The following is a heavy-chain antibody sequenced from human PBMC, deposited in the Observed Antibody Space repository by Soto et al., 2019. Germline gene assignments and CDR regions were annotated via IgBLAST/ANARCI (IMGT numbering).Heavy chain of an antibody. V-gene: IGHV3-66*01. J-gene: IGHJ6*03. CDR1: GFTVSSDY. CDR3: ATGYCSGGSCYHYYYYYYMDV. CDR2: IYSGGST. D-gene: IGHD2-15*01. Sequence: GGSLRLSCAASGFTVSSDYMSWVRQAPGKGLEWVSVIYSGGSTYYADSVKGRFTISRDNSKNTLYLQMNSLRAEDTAVYYCATGYCSGGSCYHYYYYYYMDVWGKGTTVTVSS.